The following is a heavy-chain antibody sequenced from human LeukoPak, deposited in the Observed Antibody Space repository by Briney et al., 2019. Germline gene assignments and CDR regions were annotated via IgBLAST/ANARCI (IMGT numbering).Heavy chain of an antibody. D-gene: IGHD1-7*01. CDR2: IKEDGSDK. V-gene: IGHV3-7*01. CDR1: GFTFSDYW. CDR3: ARDTRGGWNSAYYFDY. Sequence: PGGSLRLSCAVSGFTFSDYWMTWVRQAPGRGLEWVANIKEDGSDKQYVDSVQGRFTISRDNAENSLYLQMNSLRAEDTAVYYCARDTRGGWNSAYYFDYWGQGTLVTVSS. J-gene: IGHJ4*02.